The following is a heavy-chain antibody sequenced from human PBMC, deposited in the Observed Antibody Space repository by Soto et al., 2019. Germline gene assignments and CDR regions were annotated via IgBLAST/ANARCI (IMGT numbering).Heavy chain of an antibody. Sequence: EVQLLESGGGLVQPGGSLRLSCAASGFTFSSYAMSWVRQAPGKGLEWVSAISGSGGSTYYADSVKGRFTISRHNSKNTLYLQMNSLRAEDTAVYYCAKSHEFGVVILYYFDYWGQGTLVTVSS. D-gene: IGHD3-3*01. V-gene: IGHV3-23*01. CDR2: ISGSGGST. CDR1: GFTFSSYA. CDR3: AKSHEFGVVILYYFDY. J-gene: IGHJ4*02.